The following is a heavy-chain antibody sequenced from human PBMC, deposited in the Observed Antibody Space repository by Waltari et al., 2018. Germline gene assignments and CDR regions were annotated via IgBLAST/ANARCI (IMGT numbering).Heavy chain of an antibody. CDR2: IDDSGST. J-gene: IGHJ4*02. Sequence: QVQLQESGPGLVKPSQTLSLTCTVSGGSISSGGYYWSWIRQHPGKGLEWIGYIDDSGSTYYNPSLKSRVTISVDTSKNQFSLKLSSVTAADTAVYYCARGGLARSRGFDYWGQGTLVTVSS. CDR3: ARGGLARSRGFDY. CDR1: GGSISSGGYY. V-gene: IGHV4-31*03. D-gene: IGHD6-19*01.